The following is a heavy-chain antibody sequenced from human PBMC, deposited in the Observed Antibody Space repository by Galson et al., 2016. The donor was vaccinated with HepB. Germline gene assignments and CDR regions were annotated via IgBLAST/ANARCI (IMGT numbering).Heavy chain of an antibody. D-gene: IGHD4-17*01. J-gene: IGHJ4*02. CDR3: AQTQTSVTTSYYFDN. Sequence: IRQPPGKALEWLALIDWEDDKYYSTSLKTRLTISKDTSKNQVVLTVANMDPVDTATYYCAQTQTSVTTSYYFDNWGQGTLVTVSS. V-gene: IGHV2-70*12. CDR2: IDWEDDK.